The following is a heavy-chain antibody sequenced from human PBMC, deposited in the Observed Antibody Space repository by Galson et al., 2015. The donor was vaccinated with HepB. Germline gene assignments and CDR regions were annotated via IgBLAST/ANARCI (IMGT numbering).Heavy chain of an antibody. D-gene: IGHD5-24*01. J-gene: IGHJ4*02. CDR3: ARPGRDGYSVEGGLDY. CDR2: IYPGDSDT. Sequence: QSGAEVKKPGESLEISCKGSGYRFTSYWIGWVRQMPGKGLEWMGIIYPGDSDTRYSPSFQGQVTISADKSISTAYLQWSSLKASDTAMYYCARPGRDGYSVEGGLDYWGQGTLVTVSS. CDR1: GYRFTSYW. V-gene: IGHV5-51*01.